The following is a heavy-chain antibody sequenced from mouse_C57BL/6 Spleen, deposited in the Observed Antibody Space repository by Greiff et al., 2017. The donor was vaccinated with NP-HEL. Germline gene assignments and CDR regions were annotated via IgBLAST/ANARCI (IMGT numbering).Heavy chain of an antibody. CDR1: GYTFTDYE. CDR3: TRGGYYSFAY. J-gene: IGHJ3*01. D-gene: IGHD2-3*01. V-gene: IGHV1-15*01. Sequence: VQLQQSGAELVRPGASVTLSCKASGYTFTDYEMHWVKQTPVHGLEWIGAIDPETGGTAYNQKFKGKAILTADKSSSTAYMELRSLTSEDSAVYYCTRGGYYSFAYWGQGTLVTVSA. CDR2: IDPETGGT.